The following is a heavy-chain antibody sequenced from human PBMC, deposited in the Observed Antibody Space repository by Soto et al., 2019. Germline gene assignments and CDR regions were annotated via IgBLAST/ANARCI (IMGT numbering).Heavy chain of an antibody. V-gene: IGHV6-1*01. Sequence: SQTLSLTCAISGDSVSSNSAAWNWIRQSPSRGLEWLGRTYYRSKWYNDYAVSVKSRITINPDTSKNKFSLQLNSVTPVDTAVYYCARDLGILTGYSLYYYYGMDVWGQGTTVTVSS. CDR1: GDSVSSNSAA. D-gene: IGHD3-9*01. CDR2: TYYRSKWYN. CDR3: ARDLGILTGYSLYYYYGMDV. J-gene: IGHJ6*02.